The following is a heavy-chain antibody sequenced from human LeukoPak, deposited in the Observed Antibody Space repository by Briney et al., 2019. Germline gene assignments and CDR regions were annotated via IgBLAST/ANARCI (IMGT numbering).Heavy chain of an antibody. V-gene: IGHV4-59*01. CDR1: GGSISSYY. D-gene: IGHD3-10*01. Sequence: SETLSLTCTVSGGSISSYYWSWIRQPPGKGLEWIGYIYYSGSTNYNPSLKSRVTISVDTSKNQFSLKLSSVTAADTAVYYCARDSEEGDYFDYWGQGTLVTVSS. CDR2: IYYSGST. J-gene: IGHJ4*02. CDR3: ARDSEEGDYFDY.